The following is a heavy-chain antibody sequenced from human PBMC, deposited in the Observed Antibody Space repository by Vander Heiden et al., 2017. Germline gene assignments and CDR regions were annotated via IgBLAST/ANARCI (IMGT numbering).Heavy chain of an antibody. D-gene: IGHD1-26*01. CDR2: SKSKAEGGAT. CDR3: TTGGSYSAFDI. CDR1: GFTLTNAW. V-gene: IGHV3-15*07. J-gene: IGHJ3*02. Sequence: EVQLVESGGGLVKPGGSLRLSCAVSGFTLTNAWMNGVRQATGKGLEWVGRSKSKAEGGATDYAAPVKGRFTISRDDSENTVYLQMNSLKSEDTAVYYCTTGGSYSAFDIWGQGTMGTVSS.